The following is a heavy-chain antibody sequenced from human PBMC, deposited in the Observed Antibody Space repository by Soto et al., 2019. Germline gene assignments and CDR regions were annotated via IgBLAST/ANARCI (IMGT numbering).Heavy chain of an antibody. J-gene: IGHJ1*01. Sequence: PGGSLRLSCAASGLTFSSYSMNWVRQAPGKGLEWVSYISSSSSTIYYADSVKGRFTISRDNAKNSLYLQMNSLRAEDTAVYYCARDYPGYGDYVEYFQHWGQGTLVTVSS. CDR1: GLTFSSYS. D-gene: IGHD4-17*01. CDR2: ISSSSSTI. V-gene: IGHV3-48*01. CDR3: ARDYPGYGDYVEYFQH.